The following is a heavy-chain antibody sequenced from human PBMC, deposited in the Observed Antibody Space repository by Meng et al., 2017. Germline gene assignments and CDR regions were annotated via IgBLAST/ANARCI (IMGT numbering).Heavy chain of an antibody. D-gene: IGHD6-25*01. Sequence: QGQLVQSGAEVKKPGASVKVSCKPSGYNFPDYYIHWVRRAPGQGLEWMGRINPKSGDTHYAQKFQARVTMTGDTFISTAYMELSGLRSDDTAMYYCARDEDISAAGKLFGDYWGQGTLVTVSS. CDR3: ARDEDISAAGKLFGDY. CDR1: GYNFPDYY. CDR2: INPKSGDT. J-gene: IGHJ4*02. V-gene: IGHV1-2*06.